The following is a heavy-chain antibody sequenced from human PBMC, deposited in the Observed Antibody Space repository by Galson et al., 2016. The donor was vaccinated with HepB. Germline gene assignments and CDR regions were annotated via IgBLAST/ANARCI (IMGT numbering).Heavy chain of an antibody. CDR3: ARGGYHAYDYNY. V-gene: IGHV1-46*01. CDR2: IYGSGGGT. D-gene: IGHD3-16*01. J-gene: IGHJ4*02. Sequence: SVKVSCKASGYSFTSYNIHWVRQAPGQGLEWMGLIYGSGGGTDYAQKFQGRVTITRDTSTSTVYMELSGLTSDDRAVYYCARGGYHAYDYNYRGQGTPVTVSS. CDR1: GYSFTSYN.